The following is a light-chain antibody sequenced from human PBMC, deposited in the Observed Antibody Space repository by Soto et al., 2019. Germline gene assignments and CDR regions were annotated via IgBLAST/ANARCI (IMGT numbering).Light chain of an antibody. CDR2: GAS. CDR3: QHFGGTTFT. Sequence: EIVMTQSPATLPVSPGERATLSCRASQSVSSSYLAWYQQKPGQTPSLLIYGASTRATGIPDRFSGSGSGTHFTLTISRLEPGDFAVYYCQHFGGTTFTFGQGTRLEI. V-gene: IGKV3-20*01. J-gene: IGKJ5*01. CDR1: QSVSSSY.